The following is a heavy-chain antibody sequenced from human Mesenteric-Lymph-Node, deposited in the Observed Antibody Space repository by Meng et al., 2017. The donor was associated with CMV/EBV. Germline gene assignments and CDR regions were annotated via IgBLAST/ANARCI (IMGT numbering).Heavy chain of an antibody. J-gene: IGHJ1*01. CDR1: GYSFTRYA. D-gene: IGHD2-2*01. CDR3: ARGYCSSTSCRYFQH. CDR2: INAGNGNT. V-gene: IGHV1-3*01. Sequence: SGYSFTRYAMHWVRQAPGQRLEWMGWINAGNGNTKYSQKFQGRVTITRDTSASTAYMELSSLRSEDTAVYYCARGYCSSTSCRYFQHWGQGTLVTVSS.